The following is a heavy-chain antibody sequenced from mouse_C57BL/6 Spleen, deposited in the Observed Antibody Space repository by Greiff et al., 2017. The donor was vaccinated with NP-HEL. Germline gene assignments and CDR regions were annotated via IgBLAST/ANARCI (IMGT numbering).Heavy chain of an antibody. D-gene: IGHD1-1*01. J-gene: IGHJ2*01. CDR2: IYPGSGNT. CDR3: AFGFGSIYFDY. V-gene: IGHV1-66*01. CDR1: GYSFTSYY. Sequence: QVQLQQSGPELVKPGASVKISCKASGYSFTSYYIHWVKQRPGQGLEWIGWIYPGSGNTKYNEQFKGKATLTAYTSSSTVYMQLSSLPSEVSAVYYCAFGFGSIYFDYWGKGTTLTVSS.